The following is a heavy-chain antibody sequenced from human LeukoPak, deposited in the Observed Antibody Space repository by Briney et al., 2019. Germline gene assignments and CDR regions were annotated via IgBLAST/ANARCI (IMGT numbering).Heavy chain of an antibody. J-gene: IGHJ4*02. D-gene: IGHD1-26*01. CDR2: ISYSGNT. Sequence: SETLSLTCSVSGGSISSTSYYWGWIRQPPGKGLEWIGTISYSGNTFYNPSLKSPVTISVDTSKNQFSLKLSSVTAADTSVYYCARLAWGVGPRRAFWDYWGQGTLVTVSS. V-gene: IGHV4-39*01. CDR3: ARLAWGVGPRRAFWDY. CDR1: GGSISSTSYY.